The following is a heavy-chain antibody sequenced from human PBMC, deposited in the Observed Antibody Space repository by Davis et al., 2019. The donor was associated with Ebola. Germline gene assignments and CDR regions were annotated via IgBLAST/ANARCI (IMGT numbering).Heavy chain of an antibody. V-gene: IGHV3-7*01. Sequence: PGGSLRLSCAASGFTFSTYGMSWVRQAPGKGLEWVANIKQDGSERYYVDSVKGRFTISRDNAKNSLYLQMNSLRAEDTAVYYCATPFYWGQGTLVTVSS. CDR3: ATPFY. CDR2: IKQDGSER. J-gene: IGHJ4*02. CDR1: GFTFSTYG.